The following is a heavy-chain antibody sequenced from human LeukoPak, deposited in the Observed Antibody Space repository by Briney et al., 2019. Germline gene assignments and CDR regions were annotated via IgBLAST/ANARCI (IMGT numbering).Heavy chain of an antibody. CDR2: IYYSGST. CDR1: GGSFSGYY. D-gene: IGHD6-13*01. Sequence: PSETLSLTCAVYGGSFSGYYWGWIRQPPGKGLEWIGSIYYSGSTYYNPSLKSRVTISVDTSKNQFSLKLSSVTAADTAVYYCARHRGIAAAGPAYYFDYWGQGTLVTVSS. CDR3: ARHRGIAAAGPAYYFDY. J-gene: IGHJ4*02. V-gene: IGHV4-39*01.